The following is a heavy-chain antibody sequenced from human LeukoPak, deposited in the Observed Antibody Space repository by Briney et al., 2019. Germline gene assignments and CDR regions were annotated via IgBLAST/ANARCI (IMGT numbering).Heavy chain of an antibody. CDR1: GVSINNYY. CDR3: ARGGYDYVWGSFLYYFDY. CDR2: SYQRGST. D-gene: IGHD3-16*01. J-gene: IGHJ4*02. Sequence: SETLSLTCTVSGVSINNYYWSWIRQSPGRALEWIGWSYQRGSTSYNPSLKSRVAISVDTSKNQFSLRLSSVTAADTAVYYCARGGYDYVWGSFLYYFDYWGQGTLVTVSS. V-gene: IGHV4-59*01.